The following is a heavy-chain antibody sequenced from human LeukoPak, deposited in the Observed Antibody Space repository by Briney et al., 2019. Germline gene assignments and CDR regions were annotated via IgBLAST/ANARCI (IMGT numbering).Heavy chain of an antibody. CDR3: ARAYDFWNGYYITNPIGY. J-gene: IGHJ4*02. CDR2: IYYSGRT. V-gene: IGHV4-39*01. Sequence: SETLRLTCTVSGGSVNSSYYYWGWIRQPPGKGLEWIGSIYYSGRTYYNPSLKNRVTISVDTSKNQFSLNLNSVTAADTAVYCCARAYDFWNGYYITNPIGYCGQRTIVADSS. D-gene: IGHD3-3*01. CDR1: GGSVNSSYYY.